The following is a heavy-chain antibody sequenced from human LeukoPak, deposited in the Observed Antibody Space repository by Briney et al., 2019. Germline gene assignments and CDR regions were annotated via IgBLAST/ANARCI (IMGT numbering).Heavy chain of an antibody. D-gene: IGHD3-22*01. J-gene: IGHJ4*02. CDR3: ARESPSSGYYPYLDY. Sequence: GGSLRLSCAASGFTFSSYNMNWVRQAPGKGLEWVSAISGSGGSTYYADSVKGRFTISRDNPKNTLYLQMNSLRAEDTAVYYCARESPSSGYYPYLDYWGQGTLVTVSS. V-gene: IGHV3-23*01. CDR2: ISGSGGST. CDR1: GFTFSSYN.